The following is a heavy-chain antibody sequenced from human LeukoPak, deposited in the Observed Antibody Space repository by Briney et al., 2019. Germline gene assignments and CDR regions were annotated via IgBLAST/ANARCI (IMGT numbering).Heavy chain of an antibody. CDR1: GFTFSSYW. V-gene: IGHV3-7*03. CDR3: ARGYTL. Sequence: GGALRLSCAAPGFTFSSYWMSWVRQAPEKGLEWVANIKQDGSEKYYVDSVKGRFTISRDNAKNSLYLQMNSLRAEDTAVYYCARGYTLWGQGTLVTVSS. D-gene: IGHD1-1*01. CDR2: IKQDGSEK. J-gene: IGHJ4*02.